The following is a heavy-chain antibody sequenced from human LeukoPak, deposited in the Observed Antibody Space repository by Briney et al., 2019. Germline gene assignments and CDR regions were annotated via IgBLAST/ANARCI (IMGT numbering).Heavy chain of an antibody. CDR2: IYYTGST. J-gene: IGHJ6*03. CDR1: GGSISSYY. CDR3: ARDGYYYGSGSPGGGYYYYYMDV. V-gene: IGHV4-59*01. Sequence: SETLSLTCTVSGGSISSYYWSWLRQSPGKGLEWIGYIYYTGSTNYNSSLKSRVTISLDTSKKQFSLMLKSVTAADTAVYYCARDGYYYGSGSPGGGYYYYYMDVWGKGTTVTVSS. D-gene: IGHD3-10*01.